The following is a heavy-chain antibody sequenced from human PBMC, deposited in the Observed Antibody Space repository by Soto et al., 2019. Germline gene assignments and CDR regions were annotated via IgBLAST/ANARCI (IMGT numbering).Heavy chain of an antibody. Sequence: ASVKVSCKASGYTFTSYDINWVRQATGQGLEWMGWMNPNSGNTGYAQKLQGRVTMTRNTSISTAYMELSSLRSEDTAVYYCARRNILTGYWVYWGQGTLVTVSS. CDR2: MNPNSGNT. J-gene: IGHJ4*02. CDR1: GYTFTSYD. CDR3: ARRNILTGYWVY. V-gene: IGHV1-8*01. D-gene: IGHD3-9*01.